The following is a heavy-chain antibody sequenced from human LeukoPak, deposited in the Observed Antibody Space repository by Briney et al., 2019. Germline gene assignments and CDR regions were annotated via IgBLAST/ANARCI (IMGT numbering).Heavy chain of an antibody. CDR2: IYYSGST. D-gene: IGHD6-6*01. Sequence: SETLSLTCTVSGGSISSSSYYWGWIRQPPGKGLEWIGSIYYSGSTYYNPSLKSRVTISVDTSKNQFSLKLSSVTAADTAVYYCAREGASSSTYDYWGQGTLVTVSS. CDR3: AREGASSSTYDY. V-gene: IGHV4-39*02. CDR1: GGSISSSSYY. J-gene: IGHJ4*02.